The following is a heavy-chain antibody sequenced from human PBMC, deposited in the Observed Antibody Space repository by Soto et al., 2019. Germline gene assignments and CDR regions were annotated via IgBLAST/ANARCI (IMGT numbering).Heavy chain of an antibody. D-gene: IGHD4-17*01. J-gene: IGHJ3*02. Sequence: PGGSLRLSCAASGFTVSSYEMNWVRQAPGKGLEWVSYISSSGSTIYYADSVKGRFTISRDNAKNSLYLQMNSLRAEDTAVYYCASPVTTGDAFDIWGQGTMVTVSS. CDR2: ISSSGSTI. V-gene: IGHV3-48*03. CDR3: ASPVTTGDAFDI. CDR1: GFTVSSYE.